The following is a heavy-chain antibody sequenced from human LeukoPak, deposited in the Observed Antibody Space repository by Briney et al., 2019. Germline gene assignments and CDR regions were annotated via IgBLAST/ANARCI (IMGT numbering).Heavy chain of an antibody. CDR3: ARNGNLGEAAGISLDP. J-gene: IGHJ5*02. CDR2: IYYSGST. Sequence: SSETLSLTCTVSGGSISSSSYYWGWIRQPPGKGLEWIGSIYYSGSTYFNPSLKSRVTISVDTSKNQSSLKLSSVTAADTAVYYCARNGNLGEAAGISLDPWGQGTLVTVSS. CDR1: GGSISSSSYY. V-gene: IGHV4-39*01. D-gene: IGHD6-13*01.